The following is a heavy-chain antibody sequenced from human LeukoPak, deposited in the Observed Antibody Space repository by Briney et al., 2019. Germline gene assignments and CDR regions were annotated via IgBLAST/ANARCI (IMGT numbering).Heavy chain of an antibody. V-gene: IGHV3-23*01. J-gene: IGHJ6*02. Sequence: GGSLRLSCAASGISFSTYVMAWVRQAPGKGLECVSAISGSGGDSYYAASVKGRFTISRDNSKNTLYLQMNSLRAEDTAVYYCARDGSGWYKDYYYGMDVWGQGTTVTVSS. CDR1: GISFSTYV. D-gene: IGHD6-19*01. CDR2: ISGSGGDS. CDR3: ARDGSGWYKDYYYGMDV.